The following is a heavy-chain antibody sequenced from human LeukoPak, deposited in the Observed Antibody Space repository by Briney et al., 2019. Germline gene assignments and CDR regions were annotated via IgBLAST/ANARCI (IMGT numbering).Heavy chain of an antibody. CDR2: INPSGGST. Sequence: ASVTVSCKASGYTFTSYYMHWVRQAPGQGLEWMGIINPSGGSTIYAQKFQGRVTMTEDTSTDTAYMELSSLRSEDTAVYYCATRGSGWYGGFDYWGQGTLVTVSS. V-gene: IGHV1-46*01. J-gene: IGHJ4*02. CDR3: ATRGSGWYGGFDY. CDR1: GYTFTSYY. D-gene: IGHD6-19*01.